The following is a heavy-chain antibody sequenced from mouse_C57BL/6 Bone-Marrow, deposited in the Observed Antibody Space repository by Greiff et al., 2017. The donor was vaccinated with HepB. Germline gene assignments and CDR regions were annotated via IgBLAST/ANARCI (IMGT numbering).Heavy chain of an antibody. CDR3: ARKTGTIYYAMDY. D-gene: IGHD4-1*01. CDR1: GYAFSSSW. J-gene: IGHJ4*01. V-gene: IGHV1-82*01. CDR2: IYPGDGDT. Sequence: VQLQQSGPELVKPGASVKISCKASGYAFSSSWMNWVKQRPGKGLEWIGRIYPGDGDTNYNGKFKGKATLTADKSSSTAYMQLSSLTSEDSAVYFCARKTGTIYYAMDYWGQGTSVTVSS.